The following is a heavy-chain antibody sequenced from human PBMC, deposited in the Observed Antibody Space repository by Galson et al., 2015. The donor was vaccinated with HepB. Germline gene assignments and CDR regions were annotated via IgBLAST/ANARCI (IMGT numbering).Heavy chain of an antibody. D-gene: IGHD3-3*01. Sequence: SLRLSCAASGFTFGSYWMSWVRQAPGKGLEWVANIKQDGSEKYYADSVKGRFTISRDDAKNSVYLQMNSLRDEDTAVYYCAREGDFWSGYHPPADGFDFWGQGTMVTVSS. J-gene: IGHJ3*01. V-gene: IGHV3-7*01. CDR2: IKQDGSEK. CDR1: GFTFGSYW. CDR3: AREGDFWSGYHPPADGFDF.